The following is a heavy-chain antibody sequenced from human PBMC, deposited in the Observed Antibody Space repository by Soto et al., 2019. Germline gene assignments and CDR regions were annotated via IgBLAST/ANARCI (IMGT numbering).Heavy chain of an antibody. CDR3: ARDGREASGMDV. Sequence: SETLSLTCTVSGASISGFYWSWIRKSAGKGLEWIGRIYATGTTDYNPSLKSRVMMSVDTSNNQFSLKLNSVTTADTAVYYCARDGREASGMDVWGQGTKVTVSS. CDR2: IYATGTT. J-gene: IGHJ6*02. CDR1: GASISGFY. V-gene: IGHV4-4*07. D-gene: IGHD1-26*01.